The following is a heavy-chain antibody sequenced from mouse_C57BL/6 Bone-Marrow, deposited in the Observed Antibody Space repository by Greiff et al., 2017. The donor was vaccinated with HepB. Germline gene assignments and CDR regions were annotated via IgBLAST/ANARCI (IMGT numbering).Heavy chain of an antibody. CDR1: GYSITSDY. CDR3: ARLSNYVHWYFDV. J-gene: IGHJ1*03. CDR2: ISYSGST. V-gene: IGHV3-8*01. Sequence: EVQGVESGPGLAKPSQTLSLTCSVTGYSITSDYWNWIRKFPGNKLEYMGYISYSGSTYYNPSLKSRISITRDTSKNQYYLQLNSVTTEDTATYYCARLSNYVHWYFDVWGTGTTVTVSS. D-gene: IGHD2-5*01.